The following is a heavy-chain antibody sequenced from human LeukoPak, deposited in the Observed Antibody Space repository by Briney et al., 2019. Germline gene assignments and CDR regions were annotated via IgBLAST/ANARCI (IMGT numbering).Heavy chain of an antibody. J-gene: IGHJ4*02. CDR2: INWNGGST. CDR1: GFTFDDYG. Sequence: PGGSLRLSCAASGFTFDDYGMSWVRQAPGKGLEWVSGINWNGGSTGYADSVKGRFTISRDNAKNSLYLQMNSLRADDTAIYYCARSNLDGDYGDYRPYDYWGQGTLVTVSS. D-gene: IGHD4-17*01. CDR3: ARSNLDGDYGDYRPYDY. V-gene: IGHV3-20*04.